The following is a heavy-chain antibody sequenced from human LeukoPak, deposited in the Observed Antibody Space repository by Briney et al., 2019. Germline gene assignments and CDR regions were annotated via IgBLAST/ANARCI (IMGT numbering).Heavy chain of an antibody. V-gene: IGHV3-48*01. Sequence: PGGSLRLSCAASGFTFSSYSMNWVRQAPGKGLEWVSYISSSSTIYYADSVKGRFTISRDNAKNSLYLQMNSLRAEDTAVYYCARDAYYYYYYMDVWGKGTTVTVSS. CDR3: ARDAYYYYYYMDV. J-gene: IGHJ6*03. CDR2: ISSSSTI. CDR1: GFTFSSYS.